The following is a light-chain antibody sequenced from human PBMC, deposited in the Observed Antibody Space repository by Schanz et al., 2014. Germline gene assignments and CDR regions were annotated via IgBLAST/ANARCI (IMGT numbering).Light chain of an antibody. CDR2: SNN. CDR1: SSNIGRNP. V-gene: IGLV1-47*02. CDR3: ATWDDIMSAWV. J-gene: IGLJ3*02. Sequence: QSVLTQSPSASGTPGQRVTISCSGSSSNIGRNPVNWYQQLPGTAPKLLMYSNNQRPSGVPDRFSGSKSGTSASLAISGLRSEDEADYYCATWDDIMSAWVFGGGTKLTVL.